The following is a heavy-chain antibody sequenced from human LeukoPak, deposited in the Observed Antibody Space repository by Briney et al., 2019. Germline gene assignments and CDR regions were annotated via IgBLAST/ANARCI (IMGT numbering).Heavy chain of an antibody. D-gene: IGHD3-22*01. CDR3: ATHFYDSSGYHRLFDF. V-gene: IGHV3-23*01. CDR2: IGTSGGSGDT. CDR1: GFTFSVYP. J-gene: IGHJ4*02. Sequence: PGGSLRLSCAASGFTFSVYPMSWVRQAPGKGLEWVSAIGTSGGSGDTYYADSVKGRFSISRDNSKNTVYLQMNSLRAEDTAVYYCATHFYDSSGYHRLFDFWGQGTLVTVSS.